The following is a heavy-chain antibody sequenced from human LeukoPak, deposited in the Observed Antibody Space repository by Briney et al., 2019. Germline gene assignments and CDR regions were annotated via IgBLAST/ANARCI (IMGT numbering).Heavy chain of an antibody. Sequence: GESLKISCKGSGYTLTNYWIGWVRQMPVKGLEWMAIIYPGDSDTTSDPALQGQVTFSVDKSVSTAYLQWSSLKASDTAMYYCARVLCSSDWLYYFDYWGQGTLVTVSS. D-gene: IGHD6-19*01. J-gene: IGHJ4*02. CDR2: IYPGDSDT. V-gene: IGHV5-51*01. CDR1: GYTLTNYW. CDR3: ARVLCSSDWLYYFDY.